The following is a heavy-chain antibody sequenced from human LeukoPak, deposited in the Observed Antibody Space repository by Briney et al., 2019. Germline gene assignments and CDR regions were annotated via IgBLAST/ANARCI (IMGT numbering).Heavy chain of an antibody. CDR2: VRYDESTK. Sequence: GGSLRLSCAASGFTFSNYGMHWVRQAPGKGLEWVAFVRYDESTKFYADSVKGRFTISRDNSKTTLYLQMNSLRAEDTAVYYCAKEESLFYDYVWGSYRYRGSYFDYWGQGTLVTVSS. V-gene: IGHV3-30*02. J-gene: IGHJ4*02. D-gene: IGHD3-16*02. CDR1: GFTFSNYG. CDR3: AKEESLFYDYVWGSYRYRGSYFDY.